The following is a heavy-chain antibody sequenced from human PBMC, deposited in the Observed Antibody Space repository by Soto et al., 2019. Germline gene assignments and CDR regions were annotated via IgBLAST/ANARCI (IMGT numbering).Heavy chain of an antibody. V-gene: IGHV3-21*01. CDR1: GFTFSSYS. CDR2: ISSSSSYI. CDR3: ARDIQLWTFDY. D-gene: IGHD5-18*01. J-gene: IGHJ4*02. Sequence: GGSLILSCAASGFTFSSYSMNWVRQAPGKGLEWVSSISSSSSYIYYADSVKGRFTISRDNAKNSLYLQMNSLRAEDTAVYYCARDIQLWTFDYWGQGTLVTVSS.